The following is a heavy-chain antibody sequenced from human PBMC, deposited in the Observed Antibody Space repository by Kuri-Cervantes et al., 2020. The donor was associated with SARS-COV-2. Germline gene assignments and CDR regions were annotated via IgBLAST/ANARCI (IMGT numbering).Heavy chain of an antibody. V-gene: IGHV1-24*01. J-gene: IGHJ4*02. CDR3: AREGYYDSSAKTGFDY. CDR2: FDPEDGET. CDR1: GYTLTELS. Sequence: ASVKVSCKVSGYTLTELSMHWVRQAPGKGLEWMGGFDPEDGETIYAQKFQGRVTMTEDTSTDTAYMELSRLRAEDTAVYYCAREGYYDSSAKTGFDYWGQGTLVTVSS. D-gene: IGHD3-22*01.